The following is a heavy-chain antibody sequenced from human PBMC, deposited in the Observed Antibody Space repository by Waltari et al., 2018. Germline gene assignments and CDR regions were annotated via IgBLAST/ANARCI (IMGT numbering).Heavy chain of an antibody. CDR3: AKSRGFEY. CDR2: INYDGSQK. D-gene: IGHD2-2*01. CDR1: GFTFSRYW. J-gene: IGHJ4*02. Sequence: EVQLVESGGGLVEPGGSLRLHCGGSGFTFSRYWMSWVRQTPGKGLEWVANINYDGSQKYYVDSVKGRFTISRDNAKNSVYLQMNSLRVEDTAVYYCAKSRGFEYWGQGTLITVSS. V-gene: IGHV3-7*01.